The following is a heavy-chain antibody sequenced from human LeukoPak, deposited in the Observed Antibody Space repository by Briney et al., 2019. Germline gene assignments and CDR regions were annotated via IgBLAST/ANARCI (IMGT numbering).Heavy chain of an antibody. Sequence: TGGSLRLSCAASGFTFSSYAMSWVRQAPGKGLEWVAGISGSGAGTYYADSVKGRFTISRDNSKNTLYLQMNSLRAGDTAVYYCAKEVTTPYFDYWGQGSLVTVSS. J-gene: IGHJ4*02. CDR1: GFTFSSYA. CDR2: ISGSGAGT. CDR3: AKEVTTPYFDY. D-gene: IGHD4-17*01. V-gene: IGHV3-23*01.